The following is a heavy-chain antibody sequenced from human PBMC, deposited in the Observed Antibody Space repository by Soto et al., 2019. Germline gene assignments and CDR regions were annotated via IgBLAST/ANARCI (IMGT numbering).Heavy chain of an antibody. CDR1: GGSFSGYS. Sequence: PSETLSLTCAVYGGSFSGYSWSWIRQRPGTGLEWSGEINPSGSTKYSPSLKSRVTISVDTSKNQFSLKLSSVTAADRAVYYCARGPLYDFWSGYYNYYYYGMDVWGQGNTVT. D-gene: IGHD3-3*01. V-gene: IGHV4-34*01. CDR2: INPSGST. J-gene: IGHJ6*02. CDR3: ARGPLYDFWSGYYNYYYYGMDV.